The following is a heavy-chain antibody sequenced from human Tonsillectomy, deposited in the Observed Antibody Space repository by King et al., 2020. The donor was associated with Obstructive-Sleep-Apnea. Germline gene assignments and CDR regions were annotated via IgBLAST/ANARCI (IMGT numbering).Heavy chain of an antibody. CDR3: LISVASYDY. D-gene: IGHD6-19*01. J-gene: IGHJ4*02. CDR2: INAGNGNT. V-gene: IGHV1-3*01. Sequence: QLVQSGAEVKKPGASVKVSCKASGYTFTSYALHWVRQAPGQGLEWMGWINAGNGNTKYSQKFQGRVTITRDTSASIAYLDLSSLRSEDTAVYYCLISVASYDYWGQGTLVTVSS. CDR1: GYTFTSYA.